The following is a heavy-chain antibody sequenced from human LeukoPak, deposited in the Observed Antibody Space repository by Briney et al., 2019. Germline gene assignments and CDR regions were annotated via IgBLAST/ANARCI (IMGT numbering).Heavy chain of an antibody. J-gene: IGHJ4*02. CDR1: GGSISSYY. CDR3: ARAHRVGARRPLDY. CDR2: IYYSGST. D-gene: IGHD1-26*01. V-gene: IGHV4-59*01. Sequence: SETLSLTCTVSGGSISSYYWSWIRQPPGKGLEWIGYIYYSGSTNYNPSLKSRVTISVDTSKNQFSLKLGSVTAADTAVYYCARAHRVGARRPLDYWGQGTLVTVSS.